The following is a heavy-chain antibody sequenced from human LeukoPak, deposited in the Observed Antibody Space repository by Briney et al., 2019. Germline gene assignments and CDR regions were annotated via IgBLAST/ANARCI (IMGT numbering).Heavy chain of an antibody. D-gene: IGHD3-10*01. J-gene: IGHJ4*02. Sequence: GGSLRLSCAASAFPFSNAWMSWDRQAPGKGLEWVGRIKSKTDGGKTDYSAPVQGRFSISRDDSENTLYLQMNGLNTEDTAVYYCSTVSPYYGSGTTSPDSWGQGTLVVVSS. CDR1: AFPFSNAW. V-gene: IGHV3-15*01. CDR3: STVSPYYGSGTTSPDS. CDR2: IKSKTDGGKT.